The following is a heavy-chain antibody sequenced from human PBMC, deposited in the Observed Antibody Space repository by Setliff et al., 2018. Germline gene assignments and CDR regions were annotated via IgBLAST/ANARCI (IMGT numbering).Heavy chain of an antibody. CDR3: ARETYDILTGYTYWYFDL. V-gene: IGHV1-3*01. CDR2: INGGNGNT. Sequence: ASVKVSCKASGYTFTNYALHWLRQAPGQRLEWMAYINGGNGNTHYSQKFRGRVTVTRVTSASTVFMELSTLRSEDTAVYYCARETYDILTGYTYWYFDLWGRGTLVTVPQ. CDR1: GYTFTNYA. J-gene: IGHJ2*01. D-gene: IGHD3-9*01.